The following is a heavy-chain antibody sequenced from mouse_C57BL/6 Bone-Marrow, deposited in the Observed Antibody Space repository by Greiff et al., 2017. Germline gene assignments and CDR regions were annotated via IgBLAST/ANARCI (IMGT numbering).Heavy chain of an antibody. CDR3: AREGGRDYFDY. V-gene: IGHV1-76*01. CDR2: IYPGSGNT. CDR1: GYTFTDYY. J-gene: IGHJ2*01. Sequence: VQLQQSGAELVRPGASVKLSCKASGYTFTDYYINWVKQRPGQGLEWIARIYPGSGNTYYNEKFKGKATLTAEKSSSAAYMQLSSLTSEDSAVYFCAREGGRDYFDYGGQGTTLTVSS.